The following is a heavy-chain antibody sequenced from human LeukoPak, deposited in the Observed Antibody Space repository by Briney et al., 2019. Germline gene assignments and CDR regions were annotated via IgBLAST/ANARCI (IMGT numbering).Heavy chain of an antibody. J-gene: IGHJ4*02. V-gene: IGHV3-30*18. CDR2: ISYDGSNK. Sequence: GRSLRLSCAASGFTFSSYGMHWVRQAPGKGLEWVAVISYDGSNKYYADSVKGRFTISRDNSKNTLYLRMNSLRAEDTAVYYCAKSPLREMRGTWAAAGVDYWGQGTLVTVSS. D-gene: IGHD6-13*01. CDR1: GFTFSSYG. CDR3: AKSPLREMRGTWAAAGVDY.